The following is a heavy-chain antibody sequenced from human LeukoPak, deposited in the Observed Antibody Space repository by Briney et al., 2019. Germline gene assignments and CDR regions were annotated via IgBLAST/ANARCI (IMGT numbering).Heavy chain of an antibody. CDR2: ISGSGGST. J-gene: IGHJ3*02. Sequence: AGGSLRLSCAASGFTFSSYAMSWVRKAPGKGLEWVSAISGSGGSTYYADSVKGRFTISRDNSKNTLYLQMNSLRAEDTAVYYCAKTYYYDSSGHDAFDIWGQGTMVTVSS. D-gene: IGHD3-22*01. CDR3: AKTYYYDSSGHDAFDI. V-gene: IGHV3-23*01. CDR1: GFTFSSYA.